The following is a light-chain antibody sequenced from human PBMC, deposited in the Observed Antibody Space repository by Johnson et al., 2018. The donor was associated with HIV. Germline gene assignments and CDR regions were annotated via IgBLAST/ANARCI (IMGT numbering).Light chain of an antibody. V-gene: IGLV1-51*01. J-gene: IGLJ1*01. CDR3: RTWDSSLRALYV. CDR1: SSNIGNNY. Sequence: QSVLTQPPSVSAAPGQKVTISCSGSSSNIGNNYVSWYQQLPGTAPKLLIYETNKRPSGIPDRFSGSTSGTSATLAITGLPPGYEADNYCRTWDSSLRALYVLGTATTVTVL. CDR2: ETN.